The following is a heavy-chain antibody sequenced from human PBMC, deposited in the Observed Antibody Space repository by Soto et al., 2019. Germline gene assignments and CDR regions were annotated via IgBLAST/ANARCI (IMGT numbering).Heavy chain of an antibody. D-gene: IGHD5-12*01. Sequence: GGSLRLSCAASGFPFGTHWMTWVRQAPGKGLEWVANINHDGGEKYYADSVKGRFTISRDNARNSLYLQMNSLRAEDTAVYYCATINLVATIPFDSWGQGALVTVSS. CDR3: ATINLVATIPFDS. CDR1: GFPFGTHW. CDR2: INHDGGEK. J-gene: IGHJ4*02. V-gene: IGHV3-7*01.